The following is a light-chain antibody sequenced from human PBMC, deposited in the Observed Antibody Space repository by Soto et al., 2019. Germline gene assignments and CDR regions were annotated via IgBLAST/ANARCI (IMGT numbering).Light chain of an antibody. Sequence: LTQPRSMSGSPGQSVTISCTGTSSDVGGYNYVSWYQQHPGKAPKLMIYDVSKRPSAVPDRFSGSKSGNTASLTISGLQAEDEADYYCCSYAGSYTHYGFGTGTKVTVL. CDR1: SSDVGGYNY. J-gene: IGLJ1*01. V-gene: IGLV2-11*01. CDR3: CSYAGSYTHYG. CDR2: DVS.